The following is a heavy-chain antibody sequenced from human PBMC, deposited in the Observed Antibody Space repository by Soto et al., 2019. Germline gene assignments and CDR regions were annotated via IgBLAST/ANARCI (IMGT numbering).Heavy chain of an antibody. CDR2: IWYDGSNK. CDR1: GFTFSSYG. CDR3: ARVGEYYYYGMDV. J-gene: IGHJ6*02. D-gene: IGHD3-16*01. V-gene: IGHV3-33*01. Sequence: PGGSLRLSCAASGFTFSSYGMHWVRQAPGKGLEWVAVIWYDGSNKYYADSVKGRFTISRDNSKNTLYLQMNSLRAEDTAVYYCARVGEYYYYGMDVWGQGTTVTVSS.